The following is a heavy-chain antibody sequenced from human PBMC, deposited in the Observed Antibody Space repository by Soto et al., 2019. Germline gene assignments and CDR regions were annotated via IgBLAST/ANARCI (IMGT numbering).Heavy chain of an antibody. CDR3: ARDYDILTGYHLHLGY. D-gene: IGHD3-9*01. V-gene: IGHV3-48*01. CDR1: GFTFSSYS. Sequence: GGSLRLSCAASGFTFSSYSMNCVRQAPGKGLEWVSYISSSSSTIYYADSVKGRFTISRDNAKNSLYLQMNSLRAEDTAVYYCARDYDILTGYHLHLGYWGQGTLVTVSS. J-gene: IGHJ4*02. CDR2: ISSSSSTI.